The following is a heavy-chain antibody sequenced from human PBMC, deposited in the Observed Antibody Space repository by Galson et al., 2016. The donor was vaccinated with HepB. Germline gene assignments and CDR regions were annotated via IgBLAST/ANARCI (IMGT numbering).Heavy chain of an antibody. CDR2: IIPIMGTG. V-gene: IGHV1-69*13. CDR3: AREGEGRPGGVEAATVWHLDN. CDR1: GGTFDSFP. D-gene: IGHD2-15*01. J-gene: IGHJ4*02. Sequence: SVKVSCKVSGGTFDSFPISWVRQAPGQGLEWMGGIIPIMGTGNYAQNFQDRVMITADESTTTAYLDLSSLRSEDTAVYFCAREGEGRPGGVEAATVWHLDNWGQGTLVTVSS.